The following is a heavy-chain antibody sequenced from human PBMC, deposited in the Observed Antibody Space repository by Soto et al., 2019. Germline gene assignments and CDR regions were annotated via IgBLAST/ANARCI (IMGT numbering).Heavy chain of an antibody. CDR3: AGEGKGLDS. J-gene: IGHJ4*02. CDR2: IIPILDIT. CDR1: GGTFSSYT. Sequence: QVQLVQSGAEVKKPGSSVKVSCKASGGTFSSYTITWVRQAPGQGLEWMGRIIPILDITTYAQKFQGRVTITADKSTSTAYMELSNLRSEDTAVYYCAGEGKGLDSWGQGTLVIVSS. V-gene: IGHV1-69*04.